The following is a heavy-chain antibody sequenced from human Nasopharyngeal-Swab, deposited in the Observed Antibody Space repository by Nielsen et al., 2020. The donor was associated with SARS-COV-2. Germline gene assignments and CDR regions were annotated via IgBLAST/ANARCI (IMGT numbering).Heavy chain of an antibody. J-gene: IGHJ5*02. D-gene: IGHD6-6*01. Sequence: WIRQPPGKGLEWIGSIYYSGSTYYSPSLKSRVTISVDTSKNQFSLKLSSVTAADTAVYYCARGARVQLVRTGWFDPWGQGTLVTVSS. CDR2: IYYSGST. CDR3: ARGARVQLVRTGWFDP. V-gene: IGHV4-39*01.